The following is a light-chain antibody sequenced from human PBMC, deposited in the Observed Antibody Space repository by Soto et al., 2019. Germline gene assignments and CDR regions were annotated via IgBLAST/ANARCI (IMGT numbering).Light chain of an antibody. J-gene: IGKJ5*01. CDR3: MQALQTPPIT. Sequence: DIVMTQSPLSLPVTPGEPASISCRSSQSLLHSNGYNYLDWYLQKPGQSPQLLIYLGSFRASGVPDRFSGSGSGTDFTLKISRVEAEDVGVYCCMQALQTPPITFGQGTRLEIK. V-gene: IGKV2-28*01. CDR1: QSLLHSNGYNY. CDR2: LGS.